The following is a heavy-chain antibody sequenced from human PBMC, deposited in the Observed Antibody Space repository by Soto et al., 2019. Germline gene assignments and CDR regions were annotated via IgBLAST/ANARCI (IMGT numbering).Heavy chain of an antibody. V-gene: IGHV1-24*01. D-gene: IGHD2-15*01. CDR2: FDPDDNER. Sequence: ASVKVSCKVSGYSLSALSMHWVRQAPGRGLEWMGGFDPDDNERLYAQRFQGRVTMTEDTSPDTAYTELTSLQSDDTAVYSCATDTGFYSDAFDIWGQGTMVTV. J-gene: IGHJ3*02. CDR3: ATDTGFYSDAFDI. CDR1: GYSLSALS.